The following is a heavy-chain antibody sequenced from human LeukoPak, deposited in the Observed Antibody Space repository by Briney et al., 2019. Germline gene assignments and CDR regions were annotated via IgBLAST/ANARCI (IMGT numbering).Heavy chain of an antibody. CDR3: ARHYSSRAAAGTYYYMDV. Sequence: SETLSLTCTVSGGSISSYYWSWIRQPAGKGLEWIGRIYTSGSTNYNPSLKSRVTISVDTSKNQFSLKLSSVTAADTAVYYCARHYSSRAAAGTYYYMDVWGKGTTVTVSS. D-gene: IGHD6-13*01. CDR1: GGSISSYY. CDR2: IYTSGST. J-gene: IGHJ6*03. V-gene: IGHV4-4*07.